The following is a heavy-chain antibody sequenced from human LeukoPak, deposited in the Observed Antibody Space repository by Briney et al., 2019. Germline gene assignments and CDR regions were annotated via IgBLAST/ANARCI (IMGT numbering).Heavy chain of an antibody. Sequence: TSETLSLTCTVSGGSISNYYWSWIRQPPGKGLEWIGYIFYSGSTNYNPSLKSRVTISVDTSKNQFSLKLSSVTAADTAVYYCARGGRYGDHRRMLDYWGQGTLVTVSS. CDR3: ARGGRYGDHRRMLDY. D-gene: IGHD4-17*01. V-gene: IGHV4-59*12. CDR2: IFYSGST. CDR1: GGSISNYY. J-gene: IGHJ4*02.